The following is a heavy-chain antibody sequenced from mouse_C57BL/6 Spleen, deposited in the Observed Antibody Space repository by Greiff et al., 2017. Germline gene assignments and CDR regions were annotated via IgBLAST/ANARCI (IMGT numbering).Heavy chain of an antibody. CDR2: INPYNGGT. CDR3: ARLKLLDY. Sequence: VQLKESGPVLVKPGASVKMSCKASGYTFTDYYMNWVKQSHGKSLEWIGVINPYNGGTSYNQKFKGKATLTVDKSSSTAYMELNSLTSEDSAVYYCARLKLLDYWGQGTTLTVSS. CDR1: GYTFTDYY. V-gene: IGHV1-19*01. J-gene: IGHJ2*01.